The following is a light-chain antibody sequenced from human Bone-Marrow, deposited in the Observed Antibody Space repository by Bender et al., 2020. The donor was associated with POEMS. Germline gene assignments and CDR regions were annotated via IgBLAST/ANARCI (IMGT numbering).Light chain of an antibody. Sequence: SYVLTQPPSVSVAPGQTARITCAGNNIGSKSVHWYQQKPGQAPVVVLYDDTDRPSGIPERFSGSSSGTKVTLTISGVQAEDEADYYCQSADSSDTYPVFGGGTQLTVL. CDR2: DDT. V-gene: IGLV3-21*02. J-gene: IGLJ3*02. CDR1: NIGSKS. CDR3: QSADSSDTYPV.